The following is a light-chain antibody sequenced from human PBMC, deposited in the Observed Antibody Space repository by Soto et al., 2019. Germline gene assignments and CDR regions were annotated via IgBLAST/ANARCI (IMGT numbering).Light chain of an antibody. V-gene: IGKV1-9*01. CDR3: QQLNSFPIT. J-gene: IGKJ5*01. Sequence: DIHLTQAPSFLSASALGIGRSGFRASQVISSYLAWYQQKPGRAPKLLIYAASTLQSGVPSRFSGSGSGTEFTLTITSLQPEDFATYYCQQLNSFPITFGQGTRLEIK. CDR2: AAS. CDR1: QVISSY.